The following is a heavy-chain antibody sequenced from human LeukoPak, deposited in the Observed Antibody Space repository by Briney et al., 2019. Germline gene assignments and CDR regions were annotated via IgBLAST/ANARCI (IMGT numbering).Heavy chain of an antibody. CDR3: TTQVGATSDSDY. CDR2: IRSKANSYAT. D-gene: IGHD1-26*01. V-gene: IGHV3-73*01. J-gene: IGHJ4*02. CDR1: GFTFSGSA. Sequence: PGGSLRLSCAASGFTFSGSAMHWVRQASGKGLEWVGRIRSKANSYATAYAASVKVRFTISRDDSKNTEYLQMNSLKTEDTAVYYCTTQVGATSDSDYWGQGTLVTVSS.